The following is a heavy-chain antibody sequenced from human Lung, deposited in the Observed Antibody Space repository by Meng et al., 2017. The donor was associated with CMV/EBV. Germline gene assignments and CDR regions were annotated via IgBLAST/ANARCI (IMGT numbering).Heavy chain of an antibody. CDR2: MNPNSGNT. V-gene: IGHV1-8*03. CDR3: ARIGGGNRGDFDY. D-gene: IGHD2-15*01. CDR1: GYTFTSYD. J-gene: IGHJ4*02. Sequence: SXXVSXXASGYTFTSYDINWVRQATGQGLEWMGWMNPNSGNTGYAQKFQGRVTITRNTSISTAYMELSSLRSEDTAVYYCARIGGGNRGDFDYWGQGTLVTVSS.